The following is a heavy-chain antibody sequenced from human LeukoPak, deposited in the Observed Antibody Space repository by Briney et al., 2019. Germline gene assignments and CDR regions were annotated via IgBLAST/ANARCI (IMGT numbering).Heavy chain of an antibody. CDR1: GYTFTSYD. CDR2: MNPNSGNT. Sequence: ASVKVSCKASGYTFTSYDINWVRQATGQGLEWMGWMNPNSGNTSYAQMFQGRVTMTRNTSISTAYMELSSLRSEDTAVYYCARGRVAVAGRYFDYWGQGTLVTVSS. J-gene: IGHJ4*02. D-gene: IGHD6-19*01. CDR3: ARGRVAVAGRYFDY. V-gene: IGHV1-8*01.